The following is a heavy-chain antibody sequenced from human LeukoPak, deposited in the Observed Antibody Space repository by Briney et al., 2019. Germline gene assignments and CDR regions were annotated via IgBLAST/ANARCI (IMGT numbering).Heavy chain of an antibody. V-gene: IGHV3-7*01. D-gene: IGHD3-9*01. CDR3: ARRRYGEAFDI. Sequence: SGGSLRLSCAASGFTFSSYAMSWVRQSPGKGLEWVANIKQDGSENYFVDAVKGRFTISRDNAWNSLYLQMNSLRVEDTAVYYCARRRYGEAFDIWGQGTVVTVSS. J-gene: IGHJ3*02. CDR1: GFTFSSYA. CDR2: IKQDGSEN.